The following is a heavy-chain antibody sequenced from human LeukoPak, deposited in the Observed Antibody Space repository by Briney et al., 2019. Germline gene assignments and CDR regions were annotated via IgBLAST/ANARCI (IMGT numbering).Heavy chain of an antibody. Sequence: SETLSLTCTVSGGSISSSSYYWGWIRQPPGKGLEWIGSIYYSGSTYYNPSLKSRVTISVDTSKNQFSLKLSSVTAADTAVYYCARVRSYSDHYFDYWGQGTLVTVSS. J-gene: IGHJ4*02. CDR2: IYYSGST. CDR1: GGSISSSSYY. V-gene: IGHV4-39*07. CDR3: ARVRSYSDHYFDY. D-gene: IGHD1-26*01.